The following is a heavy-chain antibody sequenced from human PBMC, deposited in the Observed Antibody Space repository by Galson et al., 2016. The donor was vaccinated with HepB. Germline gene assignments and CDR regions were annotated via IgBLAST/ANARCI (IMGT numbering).Heavy chain of an antibody. CDR1: GFTFSSYS. Sequence: SLRLSCAASGFTFSSYSMYWVRQAPGKGLEWVSSIRSSSSDMYYADSLKGRFTISRDNAKNSLFLQMNSLRAEDTALYYCARSKAEYASSWYPTDYWGQGTLVTVSS. CDR2: IRSSSSDM. J-gene: IGHJ4*02. D-gene: IGHD6-13*01. V-gene: IGHV3-21*01. CDR3: ARSKAEYASSWYPTDY.